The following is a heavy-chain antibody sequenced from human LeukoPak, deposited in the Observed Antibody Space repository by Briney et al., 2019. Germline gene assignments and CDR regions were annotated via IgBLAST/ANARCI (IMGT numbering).Heavy chain of an antibody. J-gene: IGHJ4*02. CDR2: ISGSGGST. Sequence: GGSLRLSCAASGFTFSSYAMSWVRQPPGKGLEWVSAISGSGGSTYYADSVKGRFTISRDNSKNTLYLQMNSLRAEDTAVYYLGKVMGQLPRGGDYWGQGTLVTVSS. CDR3: GKVMGQLPRGGDY. V-gene: IGHV3-23*01. D-gene: IGHD6-6*01. CDR1: GFTFSSYA.